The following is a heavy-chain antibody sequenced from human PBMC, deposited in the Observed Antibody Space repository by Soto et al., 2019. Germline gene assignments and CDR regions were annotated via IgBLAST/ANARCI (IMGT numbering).Heavy chain of an antibody. CDR3: ARDTVRGGHPDY. Sequence: GSLRLSCAASGFTFSSYGMHWVRQAPGKGLEWVAVIWYDGSNKYYADSVKGRFTISRDNSKNTLYLQMNSLRAEDTAVYYCARDTVRGGHPDYWGQGTLVTVSS. J-gene: IGHJ4*02. D-gene: IGHD3-10*01. V-gene: IGHV3-33*01. CDR2: IWYDGSNK. CDR1: GFTFSSYG.